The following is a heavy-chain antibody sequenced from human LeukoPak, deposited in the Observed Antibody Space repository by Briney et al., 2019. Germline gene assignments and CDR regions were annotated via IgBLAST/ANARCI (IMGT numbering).Heavy chain of an antibody. Sequence: GVSLRLPCAASGFTFSSYCMHWVRQSPGKGLVWVSDINSEGSLTIYADSVEGRFTISRDNAKHMLYLQMNSLTAEGTAVYYCARVQLGVGADGWGQGTLVTVSS. V-gene: IGHV3-74*01. CDR1: GFTFSSYC. D-gene: IGHD1-26*01. CDR2: INSEGSLT. J-gene: IGHJ4*02. CDR3: ARVQLGVGADG.